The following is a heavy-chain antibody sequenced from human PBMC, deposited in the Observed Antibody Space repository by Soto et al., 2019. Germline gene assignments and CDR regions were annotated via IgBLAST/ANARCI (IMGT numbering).Heavy chain of an antibody. CDR1: GFTFSNAW. Sequence: GGSLRLSWVASGFTFSNAWINRIRQAPGKGLEWVGRVKSKNDGGTTDFAAPVKGRFAISRDDSKNMVYLEMNSLQTEDTAIYYCTTDSYITSIIVRFDYWGHGTLVTVSS. D-gene: IGHD3-22*01. V-gene: IGHV3-15*07. CDR3: TTDSYITSIIVRFDY. J-gene: IGHJ4*01. CDR2: VKSKNDGGTT.